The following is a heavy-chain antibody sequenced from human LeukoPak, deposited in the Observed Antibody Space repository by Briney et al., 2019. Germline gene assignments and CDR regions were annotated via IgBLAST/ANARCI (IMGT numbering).Heavy chain of an antibody. D-gene: IGHD3-22*01. V-gene: IGHV4-39*02. CDR1: GGSIIMSSDY. Sequence: SETLSLTCTVPGGSIIMSSDYSGWIRQPPGKGLEWIGSIYYSVSTYYNPSLKSRVTISVDTSKNQFSLKLSSVTAADTAVYYCPREHRPTYYYDSSGYDHFDYWGQGTLVTVSS. CDR3: PREHRPTYYYDSSGYDHFDY. CDR2: IYYSVST. J-gene: IGHJ4*02.